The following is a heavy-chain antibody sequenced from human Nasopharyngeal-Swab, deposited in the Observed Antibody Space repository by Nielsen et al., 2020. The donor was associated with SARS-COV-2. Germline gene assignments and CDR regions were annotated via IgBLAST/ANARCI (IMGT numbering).Heavy chain of an antibody. J-gene: IGHJ4*02. D-gene: IGHD3-16*01. V-gene: IGHV3-21*06. CDR1: GFSFNTYT. Sequence: GESLKISCAASGFSFNTYTFNWARQAPGKGLEWVSFIHTGSNDILYAESVKGRFSISRDDAQSSLHLQMNSLRVEDTAVYYCLRGIGGLQATDREFWGQGTLVTVSS. CDR2: IHTGSNDI. CDR3: LRGIGGLQATDREF.